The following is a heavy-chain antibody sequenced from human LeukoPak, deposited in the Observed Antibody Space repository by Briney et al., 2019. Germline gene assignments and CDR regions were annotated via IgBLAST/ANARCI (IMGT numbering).Heavy chain of an antibody. J-gene: IGHJ4*02. Sequence: ASVKVSCKASGYTFTSYYMHWVRQAPGQGLEWMGIINPSGGSTSYAQKFQGRVTMTRDTSTSTVYMELSSLRSEDTAVYCCAREYYDILTGYNKPLYYFDYWGQGTLVTVSS. CDR2: INPSGGST. CDR1: GYTFTSYY. V-gene: IGHV1-46*01. D-gene: IGHD3-9*01. CDR3: AREYYDILTGYNKPLYYFDY.